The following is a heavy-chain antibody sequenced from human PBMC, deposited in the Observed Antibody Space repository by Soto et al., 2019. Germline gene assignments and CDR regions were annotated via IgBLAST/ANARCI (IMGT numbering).Heavy chain of an antibody. D-gene: IGHD3-9*01. V-gene: IGHV3-23*01. Sequence: GGSLRLSCAASGFTFSSYAMSWVRQAPGKGLEWVSAISGSGGSTYYADSVKGRFTIPRDNSKNTLYLQMNSLRAEDTAVYYCAKGQDGGEYDILTGYPDYYYDYMDVWGKGTTVTVSS. J-gene: IGHJ6*03. CDR1: GFTFSSYA. CDR2: ISGSGGST. CDR3: AKGQDGGEYDILTGYPDYYYDYMDV.